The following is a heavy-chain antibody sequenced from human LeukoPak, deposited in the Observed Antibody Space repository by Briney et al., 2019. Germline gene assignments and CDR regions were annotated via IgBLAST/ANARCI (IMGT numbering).Heavy chain of an antibody. J-gene: IGHJ4*02. Sequence: GGSLRLSCAASGFTFSSYSMNWVRQAPGKGLEWVSSISSSSSYIYYADSVKGRFTISRDNAKNSLYLQMNSLRAEDTAVYYCARDQGPGIAVAGIPFDYWGQGTLVTVSS. CDR2: ISSSSSYI. CDR1: GFTFSSYS. D-gene: IGHD6-19*01. V-gene: IGHV3-21*01. CDR3: ARDQGPGIAVAGIPFDY.